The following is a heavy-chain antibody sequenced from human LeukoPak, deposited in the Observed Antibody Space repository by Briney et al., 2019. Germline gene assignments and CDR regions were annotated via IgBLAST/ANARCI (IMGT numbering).Heavy chain of an antibody. CDR3: ARPNYDFWSGYPSYYYMDV. Sequence: ASVKVSCKASGYTFTGYYMHWVRQAPGQGLEWMGWINPNSGGTNYAQKFQGRVTMTRDTSISTAYMELSRLRSDDTAVYYCARPNYDFWSGYPSYYYMDVWGKGTTVTVSS. J-gene: IGHJ6*03. CDR1: GYTFTGYY. CDR2: INPNSGGT. D-gene: IGHD3-3*01. V-gene: IGHV1-2*02.